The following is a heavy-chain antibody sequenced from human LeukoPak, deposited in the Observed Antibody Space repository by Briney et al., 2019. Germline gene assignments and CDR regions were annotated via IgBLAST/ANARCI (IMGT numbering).Heavy chain of an antibody. D-gene: IGHD6-25*01. CDR3: ARDGSSGDV. CDR1: GFTFSSYA. V-gene: IGHV3-23*01. Sequence: GGSLRLSCAASGFTFSSYAMSWVRQAPGKGLEWVSAISGSGGSTYYADSVKGRFTISRDNSKNTLFLQMNSLRVEDTAVYYCARDGSSGDVWGQGTTVTVSS. CDR2: ISGSGGST. J-gene: IGHJ6*02.